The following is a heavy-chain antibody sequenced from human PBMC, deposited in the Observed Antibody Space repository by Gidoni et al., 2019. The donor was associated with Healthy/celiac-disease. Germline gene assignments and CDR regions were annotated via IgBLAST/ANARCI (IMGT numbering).Heavy chain of an antibody. CDR1: GYSISRGYY. CDR3: AREDYSNDPLGDG. CDR2: IYHSGST. J-gene: IGHJ6*02. Sequence: QVQLQESGPGLVTPSETLSLTFTVSGYSISRGYYWGWIRQPPGRGLGRIGSIYHSGSTYYNPARKSRVTISGDTSKNQCSLKLRSVTAEDTAVYYCAREDYSNDPLGDGWGQGTTVTVSS. V-gene: IGHV4-38-2*02. D-gene: IGHD4-4*01.